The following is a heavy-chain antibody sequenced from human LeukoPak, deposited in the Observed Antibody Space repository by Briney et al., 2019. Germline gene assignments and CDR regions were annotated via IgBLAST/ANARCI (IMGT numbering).Heavy chain of an antibody. V-gene: IGHV4-34*01. D-gene: IGHD2-2*01. J-gene: IGHJ6*02. CDR1: GGSFSGYY. CDR3: ARVYCSSTSCSSPYYYYGMDV. Sequence: SETLSLTCAVYGGSFSGYYWSWIRQPPGKGLEWIGEINHSGSTNYNPSLKSRVTISVDTSKNQFSLKLSSVTAADTAVYYCARVYCSSTSCSSPYYYYGMDVWGQGTTVTVSS. CDR2: INHSGST.